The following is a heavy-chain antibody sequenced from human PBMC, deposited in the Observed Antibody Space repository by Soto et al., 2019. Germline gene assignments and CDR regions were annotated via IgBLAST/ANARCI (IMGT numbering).Heavy chain of an antibody. V-gene: IGHV1-69*01. CDR3: ARGRVYSGDDHYYFFDLDV. J-gene: IGHJ6*02. Sequence: QVQLVQSGAEVKKPASSVKVSCKASGGTFNNYPITWVRQAPGEGLEWMGGSIPIFGTANYAQNFQGRVTISVDESTCTAYMELSSLRSEATAVYYCARGRVYSGDDHYYFFDLDVWGQGTTVTVSS. CDR2: SIPIFGTA. D-gene: IGHD5-12*01. CDR1: GGTFNNYP.